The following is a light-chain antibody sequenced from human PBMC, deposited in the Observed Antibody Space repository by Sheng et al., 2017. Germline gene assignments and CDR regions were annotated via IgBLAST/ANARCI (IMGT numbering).Light chain of an antibody. V-gene: IGLV2-11*01. Sequence: QSALTQPRSVSGSPGQSVIISCTGTSNDVGGYNYVSWYQQYPGKAPKLVIYDVSKRPSGVPDRFSGSKSGNTASLTISGLQAEDEADYYCCSYAGTYTYVFGTGTEVTV. J-gene: IGLJ1*01. CDR3: CSYAGTYTYV. CDR2: DVS. CDR1: SNDVGGYNY.